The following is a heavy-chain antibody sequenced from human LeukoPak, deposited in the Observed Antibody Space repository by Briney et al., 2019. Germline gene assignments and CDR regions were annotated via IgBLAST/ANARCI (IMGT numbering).Heavy chain of an antibody. D-gene: IGHD6-19*01. CDR3: ARVSLRGRIAVAGPFDY. J-gene: IGHJ4*02. CDR2: ISYDGSNK. CDR1: GFTFSSYA. Sequence: GGSLRLSCAPSGFTFSSYAMHWVRQAPGKGLEWVAVISYDGSNKYYADSVKGRFTISRDNSKNTLYLQMNSLRAEDTAVYYCARVSLRGRIAVAGPFDYWGEGTLVTVSS. V-gene: IGHV3-30*04.